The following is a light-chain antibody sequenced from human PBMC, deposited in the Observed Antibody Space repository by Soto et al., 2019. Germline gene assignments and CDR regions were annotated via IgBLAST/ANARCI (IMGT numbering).Light chain of an antibody. CDR2: KVS. Sequence: DVVLTQSPLSLPVTIGQPASISCRSSQSLVYSDGYTYLSWFQQRPGQSPRRLVYKVSNRDSGVPDRFSGSGSATDFTLKISRVEAEDVGIYYCIQGSHWPYTIGQGTSLEIK. CDR1: QSLVYSDGYTY. J-gene: IGKJ2*01. V-gene: IGKV2-30*01. CDR3: IQGSHWPYT.